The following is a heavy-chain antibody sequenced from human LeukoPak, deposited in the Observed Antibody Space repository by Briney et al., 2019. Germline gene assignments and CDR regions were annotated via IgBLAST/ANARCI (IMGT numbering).Heavy chain of an antibody. CDR1: GYTFTSHG. Sequence: ASVKVSCKASGYTFTSHGISWVRHAPGQGLEWIGWISVYNGNTIYAQNLQGRVTMTTDTSTSTAYMELTSLRSDDTAVYYCARNSPMIVNCFDPWGQGTLVTVSS. V-gene: IGHV1-18*01. D-gene: IGHD3-22*01. J-gene: IGHJ5*02. CDR2: ISVYNGNT. CDR3: ARNSPMIVNCFDP.